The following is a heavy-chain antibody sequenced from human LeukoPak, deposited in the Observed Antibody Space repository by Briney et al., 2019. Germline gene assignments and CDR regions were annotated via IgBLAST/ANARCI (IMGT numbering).Heavy chain of an antibody. Sequence: GGSLRLSCAASGFTFSSYEMDWVRQAPGKGLEWVSYISSSGSTIYYADSVKGRFTISRDNAKNSLYLQMNSLRAEDTALYYCAKDPSPNYDSSGYFDYWGQGTLVTVSS. V-gene: IGHV3-48*03. J-gene: IGHJ4*02. CDR2: ISSSGSTI. CDR3: AKDPSPNYDSSGYFDY. CDR1: GFTFSSYE. D-gene: IGHD3-22*01.